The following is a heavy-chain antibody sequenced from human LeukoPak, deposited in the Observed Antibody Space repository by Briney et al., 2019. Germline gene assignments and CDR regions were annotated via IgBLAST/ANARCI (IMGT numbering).Heavy chain of an antibody. CDR2: ISNDGNSK. V-gene: IGHV3-30*18. Sequence: GMSLRLSCAASGFTFSENNVHWVRQAPGKGLEWVALISNDGNSKDYADSVKGRFTLSGDNSKTTLYLQMNSLRAEDTAVYYCAKDSYYYGSGSYDAFDIWGQGTMVTVSS. J-gene: IGHJ3*02. CDR1: GFTFSENN. CDR3: AKDSYYYGSGSYDAFDI. D-gene: IGHD3-10*01.